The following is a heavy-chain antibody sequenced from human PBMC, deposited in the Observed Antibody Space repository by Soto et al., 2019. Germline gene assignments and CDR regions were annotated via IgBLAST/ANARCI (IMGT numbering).Heavy chain of an antibody. V-gene: IGHV1-2*04. CDR2: INPNSGGT. J-gene: IGHJ5*02. D-gene: IGHD3-3*01. CDR3: ARGLSTIFAVVYKWFDP. Sequence: ASVKVSCKASGYTFTGYYMHWVRQAPGQGLEWMGWINPNSGGTNYAQKFQGWVTMTRDTSISTAYMELSRLRSDDTAVYYCARGLSTIFAVVYKWFDPWGEGTLVTVSS. CDR1: GYTFTGYY.